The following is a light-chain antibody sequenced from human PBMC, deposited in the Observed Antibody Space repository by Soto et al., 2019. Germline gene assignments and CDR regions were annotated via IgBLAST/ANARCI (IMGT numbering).Light chain of an antibody. CDR3: QQYGNSVWT. V-gene: IGKV3-20*01. J-gene: IGKJ1*01. CDR1: QSVSTSN. Sequence: IVLTQSPGTLSSSPGERATLSCRASQSVSTSNLAWYQQRPGQAPRLLIYGASRRATGIPDRFSGSGSGTDFTLTISRLEPDDLAVYYCQQYGNSVWTFGQGTKVEIK. CDR2: GAS.